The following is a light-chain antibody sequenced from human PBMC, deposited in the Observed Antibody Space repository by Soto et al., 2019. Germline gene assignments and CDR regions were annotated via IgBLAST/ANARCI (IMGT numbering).Light chain of an antibody. CDR3: CQNKRSDPLL. J-gene: IGLJ1*01. CDR2: DVS. V-gene: IGLV2-14*01. CDR1: SGDIGDYNY. Sequence: QSALTQPASVSGSPGQSITISCVGTSGDIGDYNYVSWYQQHPGKVPKVIIYDVSNRPSGVSYRFSGTKSGNTASLTVSGLQARDGADYYGCQNKRSDPLLFVPGTK.